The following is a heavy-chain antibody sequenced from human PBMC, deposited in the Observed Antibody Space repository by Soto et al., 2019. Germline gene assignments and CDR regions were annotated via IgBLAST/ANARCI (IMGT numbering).Heavy chain of an antibody. CDR1: GYTFTGYY. D-gene: IGHD6-13*01. Sequence: ASVKVSCKASGYTFTGYYMHWVRQAPGQGLEWMGWINPNSGGTNYAQKFQGGVTMTRDTSISTAYMELSRLRSDDTAVYYCASNIAAAGTHRGAFDIWGQGTMVTVSS. CDR2: INPNSGGT. V-gene: IGHV1-2*02. CDR3: ASNIAAAGTHRGAFDI. J-gene: IGHJ3*02.